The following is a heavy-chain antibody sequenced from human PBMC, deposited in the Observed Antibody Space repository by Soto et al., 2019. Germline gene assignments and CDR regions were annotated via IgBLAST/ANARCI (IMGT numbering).Heavy chain of an antibody. CDR1: GYTFTSYY. Sequence: SVKVSCKASGYTFTSYYMRWVRQAPGQGLEWIGWIVVGSGNTSYAQKFQERVTITRDMSTSTAYMELSSLRSEDTAVYYCAAGIQLWLFSPYYYYGMDVWGQGTTVTVSS. CDR2: IVVGSGNT. V-gene: IGHV1-58*02. J-gene: IGHJ6*02. D-gene: IGHD5-18*01. CDR3: AAGIQLWLFSPYYYYGMDV.